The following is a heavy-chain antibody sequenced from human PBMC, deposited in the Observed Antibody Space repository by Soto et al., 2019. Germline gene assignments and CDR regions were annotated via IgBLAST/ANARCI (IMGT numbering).Heavy chain of an antibody. J-gene: IGHJ5*02. V-gene: IGHV1-69*05. CDR3: ARVGTSHTNWFDP. CDR1: GGTFNNHA. D-gene: IGHD1-1*01. Sequence: GASVKVSCKASGGTFNNHAINWVRQAPGQGLEWMGGIIPIFGTSNYAQKFQGRVTMTRDTSTSTVYMELSSLRSEDTAVYYCARVGTSHTNWFDPWGQGTLVTVSS. CDR2: IIPIFGTS.